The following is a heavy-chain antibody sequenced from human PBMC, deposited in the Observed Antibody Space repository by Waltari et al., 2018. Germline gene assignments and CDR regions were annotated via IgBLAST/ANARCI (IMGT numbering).Heavy chain of an antibody. J-gene: IGHJ5*02. D-gene: IGHD3-22*01. V-gene: IGHV4-38-2*02. CDR2: IYHSGGT. Sequence: QVQLQESGPGLVKPSETLSLTCTVSGYSISSGYYWGWIRQPPGKGLEWIGTIYHSGGTKYNPSLKGRVTISVDTSKNQFSLTLTSVTAADAAVYYCARLDRFSDYNWFDPWGHGTLVTVSS. CDR3: ARLDRFSDYNWFDP. CDR1: GYSISSGYY.